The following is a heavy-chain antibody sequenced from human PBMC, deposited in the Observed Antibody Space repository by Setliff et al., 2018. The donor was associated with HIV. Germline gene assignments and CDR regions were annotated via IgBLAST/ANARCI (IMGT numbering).Heavy chain of an antibody. Sequence: PSETLSLTCAVSGYSISSGYFWAWIRQPPGKGLEWIGSIYHSGSTYYNPSLKSRVTKSVDTSKNQFSLRLSSVTAADTAVYYCARVEEAVNGGGFDPWGPGTLVTVSS. D-gene: IGHD4-17*01. CDR2: IYHSGST. CDR1: GYSISSGYF. J-gene: IGHJ5*02. V-gene: IGHV4-38-2*01. CDR3: ARVEEAVNGGGFDP.